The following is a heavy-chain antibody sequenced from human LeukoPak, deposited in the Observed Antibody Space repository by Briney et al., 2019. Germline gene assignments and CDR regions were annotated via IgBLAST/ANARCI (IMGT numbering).Heavy chain of an antibody. CDR3: ASDSSRFGELPYYYYYMDV. D-gene: IGHD3-10*02. V-gene: IGHV1-18*01. CDR1: GYTFTSYG. CDR2: ISAYNGNT. Sequence: ASVKVSCKASGYTFTSYGISWVRQAPGQGLEWMGWISAYNGNTNYAQELQGRVTMTTDTSTSTAYMELRSLRSDDTAVYYCASDSSRFGELPYYYYYMDVWGKGTTVTVSS. J-gene: IGHJ6*03.